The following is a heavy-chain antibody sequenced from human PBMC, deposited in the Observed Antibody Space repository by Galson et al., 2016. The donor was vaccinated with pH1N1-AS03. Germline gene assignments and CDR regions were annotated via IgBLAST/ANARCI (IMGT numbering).Heavy chain of an antibody. CDR1: GFTFDDYA. Sequence: SLRLSCAASGFTFDDYAMHWVRQVPGKGPEWVSGISWNSGSTAYVDSVKGRFTISKDNAKNSLYLQMNSLRADDTAFYYCAVSGAPSIAVAGRWLDYWGQGTLVTVSS. D-gene: IGHD6-19*01. CDR2: ISWNSGST. J-gene: IGHJ4*02. CDR3: AVSGAPSIAVAGRWLDY. V-gene: IGHV3-9*01.